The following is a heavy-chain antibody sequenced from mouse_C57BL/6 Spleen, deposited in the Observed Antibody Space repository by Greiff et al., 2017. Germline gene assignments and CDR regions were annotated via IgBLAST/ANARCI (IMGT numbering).Heavy chain of an antibody. J-gene: IGHJ1*03. CDR3: ARKRSTVVAHWYFDV. D-gene: IGHD1-1*01. CDR1: GYTFTSYW. CDR2: IDPSDSYT. V-gene: IGHV1-69*01. Sequence: VQLQQSGAELVMPGASVKLSCKASGYTFTSYWMHWVKQRPGPGLEWIGEIDPSDSYTNYNQKFKGKSTLTVDKSSSTAYMQLSSLTSEDSAVYYCARKRSTVVAHWYFDVWGTGTTVTVSS.